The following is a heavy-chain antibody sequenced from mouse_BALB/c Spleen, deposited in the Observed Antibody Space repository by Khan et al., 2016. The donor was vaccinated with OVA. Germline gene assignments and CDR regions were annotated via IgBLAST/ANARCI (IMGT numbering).Heavy chain of an antibody. CDR3: ARGGYGSFGY. V-gene: IGHV1-4*01. CDR1: GYIFTSYM. Sequence: QVQLQQSGAELARPGASVKMSCKASGYIFTSYMIHWVKQRPGQGPEWIGDINPSSDYNNYNQKFKDKATLTADKSSSTAYMQLSSLTSEDSAVYYCARGGYGSFGYWGQGTLVTVSA. CDR2: INPSSDYN. D-gene: IGHD1-1*01. J-gene: IGHJ3*01.